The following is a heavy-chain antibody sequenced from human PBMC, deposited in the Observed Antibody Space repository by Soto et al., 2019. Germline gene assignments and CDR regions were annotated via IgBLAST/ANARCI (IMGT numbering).Heavy chain of an antibody. CDR3: VTDYDVKGWGTY. Sequence: EVQLVESGGGLVQPGGSLRLSCAASGFSFTSYWMDWVRQAPGTGLERVARINEDGSEKYYVDSVKGRFTISRNNAKNSPYLEMESLRAEDTAVYSWVTDYDVKGWGTYWAQG. V-gene: IGHV3-7*04. J-gene: IGHJ4*02. CDR1: GFSFTSYW. CDR2: INEDGSEK. D-gene: IGHD3-16*01.